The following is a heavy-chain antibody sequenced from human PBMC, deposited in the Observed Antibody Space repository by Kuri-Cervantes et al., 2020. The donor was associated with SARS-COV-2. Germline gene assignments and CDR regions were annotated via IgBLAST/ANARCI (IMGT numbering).Heavy chain of an antibody. D-gene: IGHD5-24*01. CDR1: GGSISSSSYY. V-gene: IGHV4-39*07. CDR2: IYYSGST. J-gene: IGHJ4*02. CDR3: AISKAAQLYYFDY. Sequence: SETLSLTCTVSGGSISSSSYYWGWIRQPPGKGLEWIGSIYYSGSTYHNPSLKSRVTISVDTSKNQFSLKLSSVTAADTAVYYCAISKAAQLYYFDYWGQGTLVTVSS.